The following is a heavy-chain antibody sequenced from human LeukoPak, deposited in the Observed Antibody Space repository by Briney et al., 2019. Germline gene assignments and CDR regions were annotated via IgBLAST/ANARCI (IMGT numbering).Heavy chain of an antibody. J-gene: IGHJ3*02. V-gene: IGHV3-23*01. CDR2: ISGSGSST. CDR3: AKDPFFSVFGVVRGAFDI. Sequence: GGSLRLSYAASGFTFSNFAMSWVRQAPGKGLEWVSGISGSGSSTYYADSVKGRFSISRDNSKNTLYLQMNSLRAEDTALYYCAKDPFFSVFGVVRGAFDIWGQGTMVTVSS. CDR1: GFTFSNFA. D-gene: IGHD3-3*01.